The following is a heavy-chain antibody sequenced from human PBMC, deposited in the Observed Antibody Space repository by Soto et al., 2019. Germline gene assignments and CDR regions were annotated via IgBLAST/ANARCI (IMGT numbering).Heavy chain of an antibody. J-gene: IGHJ4*02. CDR1: GFTFDDYA. V-gene: IGHV3-9*01. CDR3: AKDIGPGIYSGNFYH. D-gene: IGHD1-7*01. Sequence: PGGSLRLSCAASGFTFDDYALHWVRQAPGSGLEWVAGINWNGKTLGYADSLKGRFAISRDNATNCLFLDLNSLTVEDTALYYCAKDIGPGIYSGNFYHWGQGTMVTVYS. CDR2: INWNGKTL.